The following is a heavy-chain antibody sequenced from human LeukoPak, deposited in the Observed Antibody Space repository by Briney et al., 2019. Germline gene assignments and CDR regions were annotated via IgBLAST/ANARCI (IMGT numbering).Heavy chain of an antibody. Sequence: GGPLRLSCAASGFTFGDYAMHWVRQAPGKGLEWVSLIRGDGRTTSYAGSVRGRFTISRDNSKNSLYLQMSSLRGEDTAMYYCAKDAVAGTWLHYWGQGTLVTVSS. V-gene: IGHV3-43*02. CDR2: IRGDGRTT. D-gene: IGHD6-19*01. CDR3: AKDAVAGTWLHY. J-gene: IGHJ4*02. CDR1: GFTFGDYA.